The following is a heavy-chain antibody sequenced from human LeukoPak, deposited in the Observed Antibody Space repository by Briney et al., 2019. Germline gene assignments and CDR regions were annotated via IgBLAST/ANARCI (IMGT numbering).Heavy chain of an antibody. J-gene: IGHJ4*02. D-gene: IGHD2-21*01. CDR3: ARDPYCGGGDY. Sequence: PGGSLKLSCVASGFTFSSYWMIWVRQAPGKGRGWVANIKQDGSEKYYVDSVKGRFTISRDKRKNSLYLQMNSLRADDTSVYYCARDPYCGGGDYWGQGTLVTVS. V-gene: IGHV3-7*03. CDR1: GFTFSSYW. CDR2: IKQDGSEK.